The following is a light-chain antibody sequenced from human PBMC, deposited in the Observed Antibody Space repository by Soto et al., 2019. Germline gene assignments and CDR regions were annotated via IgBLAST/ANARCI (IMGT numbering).Light chain of an antibody. J-gene: IGLJ1*01. Sequence: QSVLTQPPSVSAAHRHKVTISCSESTSNIGNNYVSWFQQLPGTAPKLLIYENDKRPSGIPDRFSGSTSGTSATLGITGLQTGDEADYYCGTWDSSLSGYVFATGTKVTVL. CDR1: TSNIGNNY. CDR3: GTWDSSLSGYV. V-gene: IGLV1-51*02. CDR2: END.